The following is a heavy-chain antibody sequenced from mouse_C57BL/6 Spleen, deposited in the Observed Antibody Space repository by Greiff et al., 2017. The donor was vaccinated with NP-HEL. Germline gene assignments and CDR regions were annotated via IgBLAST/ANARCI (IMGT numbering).Heavy chain of an antibody. V-gene: IGHV5-17*01. Sequence: EVHLVESGGGLVKPGGSLKLSCAASGFTFSDYGMHWVRQAPEKGLEWVAYISSGSSTIYYADTVKGRFTISRDNAKNTLFLQMTSLRSEDTAMYYCARRSTMVTTREYYYAMDYWGQGTSVTVSS. CDR2: ISSGSSTI. CDR1: GFTFSDYG. J-gene: IGHJ4*01. D-gene: IGHD2-1*01. CDR3: ARRSTMVTTREYYYAMDY.